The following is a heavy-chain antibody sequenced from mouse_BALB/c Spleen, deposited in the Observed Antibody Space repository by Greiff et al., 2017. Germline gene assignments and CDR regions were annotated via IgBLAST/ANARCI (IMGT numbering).Heavy chain of an antibody. Sequence: ESGAELMKPGASVKISCKATGYTFSSYWIEWVKQRPGHGLEWIGEILPGSGSTNYNEKFKGKATFTADTSSNTAYMQLSSLTSEDSAVYYCARGFVYRYAMDYWGQGTSVTVSS. CDR2: ILPGSGST. V-gene: IGHV1-9*01. D-gene: IGHD2-14*01. J-gene: IGHJ4*01. CDR3: ARGFVYRYAMDY. CDR1: GYTFSSYW.